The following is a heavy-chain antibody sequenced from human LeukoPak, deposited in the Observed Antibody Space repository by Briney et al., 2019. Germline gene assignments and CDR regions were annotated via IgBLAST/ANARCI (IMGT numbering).Heavy chain of an antibody. CDR3: ARVGKDFAKFDY. V-gene: IGHV3-48*03. D-gene: IGHD3-3*01. Sequence: GGSLRLSCAASGFTFSSYEMNWVRQAPGKGLEWVSYISSSGSTIYYADSVKGRFTISRDNAKNSLYLQMNSLRAEDTAVYYCARVGKDFAKFDYWGQGTLVTVSS. J-gene: IGHJ4*02. CDR1: GFTFSSYE. CDR2: ISSSGSTI.